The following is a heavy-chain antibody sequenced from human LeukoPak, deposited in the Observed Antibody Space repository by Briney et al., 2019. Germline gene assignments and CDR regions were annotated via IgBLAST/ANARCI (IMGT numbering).Heavy chain of an antibody. CDR1: GGSISSSSYY. CDR3: ARRRGYYFDY. CDR2: IYYSGST. J-gene: IGHJ4*02. Sequence: SETLSLTCTVSGGSISSSSYYWGWIRQPPGKGLEWIGSIYYSGSTYYNPSLKSRVTISVDTSKNQFSLKRSSVTAADTAVYYCARRRGYYFDYWGQGTLVTASS. V-gene: IGHV4-39*01. D-gene: IGHD3-10*01.